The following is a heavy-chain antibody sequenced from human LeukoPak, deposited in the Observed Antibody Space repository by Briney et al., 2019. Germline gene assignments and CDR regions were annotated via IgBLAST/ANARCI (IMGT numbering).Heavy chain of an antibody. V-gene: IGHV4-38-2*02. J-gene: IGHJ6*03. CDR2: IYYSGST. CDR1: GYSISSGYY. D-gene: IGHD1-20*01. Sequence: PSETLSLTCTVSGYSISSGYYWGWIRQPPGKGLEWIGSIYYSGSTYYNPSLKSRVTISVDTSKNQFSLKLSSVTAADTAVYYCASHNWSYYYYYMDVWGKGTTVTVSS. CDR3: ASHNWSYYYYYMDV.